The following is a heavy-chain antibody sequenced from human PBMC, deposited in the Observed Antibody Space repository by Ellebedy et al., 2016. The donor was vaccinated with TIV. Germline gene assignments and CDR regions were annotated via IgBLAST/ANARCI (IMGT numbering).Heavy chain of an antibody. CDR3: ARETSEYRPDY. J-gene: IGHJ4*02. Sequence: GESLKISCAASGFTFSSYKMNWVRQAPGKGLEWVSYISSSGSTMYYADSVKGRFTISRDNAKKSVYLQMNSLRAEDTAVYYCARETSEYRPDYWGQGTLVTVSS. V-gene: IGHV3-48*03. CDR2: ISSSGSTM. CDR1: GFTFSSYK. D-gene: IGHD2/OR15-2a*01.